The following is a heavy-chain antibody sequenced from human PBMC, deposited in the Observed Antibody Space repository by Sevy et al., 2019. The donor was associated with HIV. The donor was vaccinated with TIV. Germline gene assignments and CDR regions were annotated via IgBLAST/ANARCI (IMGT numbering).Heavy chain of an antibody. V-gene: IGHV3-7*01. CDR2: IKQDGSQK. J-gene: IGHJ4*02. Sequence: GESLKISCASSGITFSESLMSWVRQAPGKGLEWVASIKQDGSQKYYVDSVTGRFSISRDNAKNSLYLQMNSLRGDDTALYYCARVFSGSAPGFDYWGQGTLVTVSS. CDR3: ARVFSGSAPGFDY. CDR1: GITFSESL. D-gene: IGHD6-19*01.